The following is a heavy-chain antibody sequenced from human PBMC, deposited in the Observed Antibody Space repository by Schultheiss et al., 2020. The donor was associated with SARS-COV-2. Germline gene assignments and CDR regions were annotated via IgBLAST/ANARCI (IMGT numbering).Heavy chain of an antibody. Sequence: GGSLRLSCAASGFTFSSYGMHWVRQAPGKGLEWVAVISYDGSRKYYADSVKGRFTTSRDNSTNTVSLQMNSLRAEDTAVYYCASILWGSGWSTFDYWGQGTLVTVSS. V-gene: IGHV3-30*03. J-gene: IGHJ4*02. CDR3: ASILWGSGWSTFDY. D-gene: IGHD2-21*01. CDR1: GFTFSSYG. CDR2: ISYDGSRK.